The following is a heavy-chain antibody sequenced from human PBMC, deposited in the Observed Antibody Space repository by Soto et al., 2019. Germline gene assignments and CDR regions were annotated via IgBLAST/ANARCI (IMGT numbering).Heavy chain of an antibody. CDR1: GFTFSSYA. V-gene: IGHV3-23*01. J-gene: IGHJ4*02. CDR2: ISGSGGST. Sequence: EVQLLESGGGLVQPGGSLRLSCAASGFTFSSYAMSWVRQAPGKGLEWVSAISGSGGSTYYADSVKGRFTISRDNSKNTLYLQMNSLRAEDTAVYYCATQYYDILTGYNKYYFDYWGQGTLVTVSS. CDR3: ATQYYDILTGYNKYYFDY. D-gene: IGHD3-9*01.